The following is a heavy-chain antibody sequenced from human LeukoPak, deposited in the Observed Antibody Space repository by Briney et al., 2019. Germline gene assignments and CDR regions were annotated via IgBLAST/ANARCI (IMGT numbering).Heavy chain of an antibody. J-gene: IGHJ3*02. CDR1: GFTFSSYS. V-gene: IGHV3-30*04. CDR3: GRENRPFYKIYYDCSGYYCNAFDI. Sequence: GGSLRLSCAASGFTFSSYSMRWVRQAPGKGLEWVADISYDGSNKYYADSVKGRFTISRDNSKNSLYLQMNSLRAEDTAVYYCGRENRPFYKIYYDCSGYYCNAFDIWGQRTMVTVSS. CDR2: ISYDGSNK. D-gene: IGHD3-22*01.